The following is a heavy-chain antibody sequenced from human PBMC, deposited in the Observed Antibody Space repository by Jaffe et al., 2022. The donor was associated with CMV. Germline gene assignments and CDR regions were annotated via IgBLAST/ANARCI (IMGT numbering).Heavy chain of an antibody. V-gene: IGHV4-39*01. CDR2: IYYSGST. J-gene: IGHJ4*02. CDR3: ARQSGYSSSWFDY. CDR1: GGSISSSSYY. D-gene: IGHD6-13*01. Sequence: QLQLQESGPGLVKPSETLSLTCTVSGGSISSSSYYWGWIRQPPGKGLEWIGSIYYSGSTYYNPSLKSRVTISVDTSKNQFSLKLSSVTAADTAVYYCARQSGYSSSWFDYWGQGTLVTVSS.